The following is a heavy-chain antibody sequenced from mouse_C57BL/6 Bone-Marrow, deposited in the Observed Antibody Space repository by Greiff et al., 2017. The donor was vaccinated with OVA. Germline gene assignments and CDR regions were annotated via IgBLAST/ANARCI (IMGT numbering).Heavy chain of an antibody. CDR1: GYAFSSSW. V-gene: IGHV1-82*01. CDR3: ALITTVVATHWYFDV. CDR2: IYPGDGDT. D-gene: IGHD1-1*01. J-gene: IGHJ1*03. Sequence: VQLQQSGPELVKPGASVKISCKASGYAFSSSWMNWVKQRPGKGLEWIGRIYPGDGDTNYNGKFKGKATLTADKSSSTAYMQLSSLTSEASAVYFCALITTVVATHWYFDVWGTGTTVTVSS.